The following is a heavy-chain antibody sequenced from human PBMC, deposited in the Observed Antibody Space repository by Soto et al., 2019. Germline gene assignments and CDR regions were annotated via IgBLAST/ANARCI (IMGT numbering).Heavy chain of an antibody. CDR3: AKDMQLVGRYFDY. CDR1: GFTFSSYG. J-gene: IGHJ4*02. Sequence: PGGSLRLSCAASGFTFSSYGMHWVRQAPGKGLEWVAVISYDGSNKYYADSVKGRFTISRDNSKNTLYLQMNSLRAEDTAVYYCAKDMQLVGRYFDYWGQGTLVTVSS. D-gene: IGHD6-6*01. V-gene: IGHV3-30*18. CDR2: ISYDGSNK.